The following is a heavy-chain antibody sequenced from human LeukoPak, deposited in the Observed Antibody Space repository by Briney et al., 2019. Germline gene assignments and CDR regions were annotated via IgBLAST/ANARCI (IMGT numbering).Heavy chain of an antibody. CDR3: ARENCSSTSCYRPRNWFDP. CDR2: IIPIFGTA. D-gene: IGHD2-2*01. J-gene: IGHJ5*02. V-gene: IGHV1-69*05. Sequence: ASVKVSCKASGGTFSSYAISWVRQAPGQGLEWMGGIIPIFGTANYAQKFQGRVTITTDESTSTAYMELSSLRSEDTAVYYCARENCSSTSCYRPRNWFDPWGQGTLVTVSS. CDR1: GGTFSSYA.